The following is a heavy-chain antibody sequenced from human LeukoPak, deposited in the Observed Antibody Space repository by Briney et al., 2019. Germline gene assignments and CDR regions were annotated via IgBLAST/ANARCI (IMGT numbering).Heavy chain of an antibody. V-gene: IGHV3-7*01. J-gene: IGHJ4*02. CDR3: ARDEYYYGSGSYYNGD. D-gene: IGHD3-10*01. Sequence: GGSLRLSCAASGFTFSSYWMSWVRQAPGKGLEWVANIKQDGSEKYYVDSVKGRFTISRDNAKNSLYLQMNSLRAEDTAVYYCARDEYYYGSGSYYNGDWGQGTLVTVPS. CDR1: GFTFSSYW. CDR2: IKQDGSEK.